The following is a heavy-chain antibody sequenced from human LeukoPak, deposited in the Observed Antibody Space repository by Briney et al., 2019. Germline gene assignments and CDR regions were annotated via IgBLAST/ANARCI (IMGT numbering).Heavy chain of an antibody. CDR2: IYYSGST. D-gene: IGHD6-13*01. V-gene: IGHV4-59*01. CDR3: ARTGNYYYYMDV. Sequence: SETLSLTCTVSGGSISSYYWSWIRQPPGKGLEWIGYIYYSGSTNYNPSLKSRVTISVDTSKNQFSLKLSSVTAADAAVYYCARTGNYYYYMDVWGKGTTVTISS. CDR1: GGSISSYY. J-gene: IGHJ6*03.